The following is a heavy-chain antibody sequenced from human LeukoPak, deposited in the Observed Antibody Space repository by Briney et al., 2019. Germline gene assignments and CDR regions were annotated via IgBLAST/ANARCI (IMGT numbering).Heavy chain of an antibody. V-gene: IGHV1-69*13. D-gene: IGHD3-22*01. CDR2: IIPIFGTA. J-gene: IGHJ4*02. Sequence: ASVKVPCKASGGTFSSYAISWVRQAPGQGLEWMGGIIPIFGTANYAQKFQGRVTITADESTSTAYMELSSLRSEDTAVYYCARAHSPIVVVPTYYFDYWGQGTLVTVSS. CDR1: GGTFSSYA. CDR3: ARAHSPIVVVPTYYFDY.